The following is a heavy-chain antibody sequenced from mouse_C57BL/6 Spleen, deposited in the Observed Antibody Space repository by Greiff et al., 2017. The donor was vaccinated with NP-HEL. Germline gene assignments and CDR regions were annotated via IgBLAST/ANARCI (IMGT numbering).Heavy chain of an antibody. CDR2: IYPRSGNT. CDR1: GYTFTSYG. J-gene: IGHJ4*01. Sequence: QVQLQQSGAELARPGASVKLSCKASGYTFTSYGISWVKQRTGQGLEWIGEIYPRSGNTYHNEKFKGKATMTADKSSSTAYMELRSLTSEDSAVYFCARRDYGSSYGYAMDYWGQGTSVTVSS. V-gene: IGHV1-81*01. CDR3: ARRDYGSSYGYAMDY. D-gene: IGHD1-1*01.